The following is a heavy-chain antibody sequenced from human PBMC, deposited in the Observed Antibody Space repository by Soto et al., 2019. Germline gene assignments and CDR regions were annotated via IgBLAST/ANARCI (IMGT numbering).Heavy chain of an antibody. CDR3: ARDGEYGDYVLAFDI. Sequence: SETLSLTCTVSGGSISSSSYYWGWIRQPPGKGLEWIGSIYYSGSTYYNPSLKSRVTISVDTSKNQFSLKLSSVTAADTAVYYCARDGEYGDYVLAFDIWGQGTMVTVSS. CDR1: GGSISSSSYY. J-gene: IGHJ3*02. D-gene: IGHD4-17*01. CDR2: IYYSGST. V-gene: IGHV4-39*02.